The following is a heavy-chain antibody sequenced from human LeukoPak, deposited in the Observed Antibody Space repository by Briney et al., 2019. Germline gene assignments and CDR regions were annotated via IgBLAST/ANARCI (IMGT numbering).Heavy chain of an antibody. D-gene: IGHD2-15*01. CDR2: INHGEST. V-gene: IGHV4-34*01. J-gene: IGHJ6*02. Sequence: PSETLSLTCAVSGGSLSGYYWYWIRQPPGKGLEWIGEINHGESTNYNPSLKSRVTISVDTSKNQFSLKLSSVTAADTAVYYCATLLRHGARYCSGGSCYSGRYYYYGMDVWGQGTTVTVSS. CDR3: ATLLRHGARYCSGGSCYSGRYYYYGMDV. CDR1: GGSLSGYY.